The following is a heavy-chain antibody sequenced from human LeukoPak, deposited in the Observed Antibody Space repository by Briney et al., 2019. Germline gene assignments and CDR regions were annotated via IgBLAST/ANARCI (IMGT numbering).Heavy chain of an antibody. V-gene: IGHV4-59*01. D-gene: IGHD2-2*01. CDR2: NQYSGST. Sequence: SETLSLTCSVSDGSISNYYWTWIRQPPGKGLEWVGNNQYSGSTNFNPSLKSRVTVSVDTSKNQVSLKLRSVTAADTAVYYCARDSGLGYCSTTSCSYGLDVWGQGTTVFVS. CDR3: ARDSGLGYCSTTSCSYGLDV. J-gene: IGHJ6*02. CDR1: DGSISNYY.